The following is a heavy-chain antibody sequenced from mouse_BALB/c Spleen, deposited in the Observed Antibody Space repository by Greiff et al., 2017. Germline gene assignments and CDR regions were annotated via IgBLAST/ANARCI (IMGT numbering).Heavy chain of an antibody. J-gene: IGHJ2*01. D-gene: IGHD2-1*01. Sequence: VQVVESGPGLVAPSQSLSITCTVSGFSLTSYGVHWVRQPPGKGLEWLGVIWAGGSTNYNSALMSRLSISKDNSKSQVFLKMNSLQTDDTAMYYCARGGNFRSLYFDYWGQGTTLTVSS. CDR2: IWAGGST. V-gene: IGHV2-9*02. CDR3: ARGGNFRSLYFDY. CDR1: GFSLTSYG.